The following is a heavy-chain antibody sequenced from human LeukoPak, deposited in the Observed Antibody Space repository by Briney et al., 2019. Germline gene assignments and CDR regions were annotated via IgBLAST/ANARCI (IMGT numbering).Heavy chain of an antibody. J-gene: IGHJ4*02. D-gene: IGHD6-13*01. Sequence: ASVKVSCKASGYTFTSYDTNWVRQATGQGLEWMGWMNPNSGNTGFAQKFQGRVTMTRNTSISTAYMELSSLRSEDTAVYYCARAGYSSSWGHFDYWGQGTLVTVSS. V-gene: IGHV1-8*01. CDR3: ARAGYSSSWGHFDY. CDR1: GYTFTSYD. CDR2: MNPNSGNT.